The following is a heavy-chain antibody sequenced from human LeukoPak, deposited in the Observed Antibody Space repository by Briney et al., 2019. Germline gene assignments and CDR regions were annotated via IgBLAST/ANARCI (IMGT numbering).Heavy chain of an antibody. V-gene: IGHV5-51*01. CDR2: IYPGDSDT. Sequence: GESLKISCKGSGYTFTRYWLGWVRQMPGKGLKWMGIIYPGDSDTRFSPSFQGQVTISAAKSISTAYLQRSSLKASDTAMYYCARHVLSPLTSVVQYYFDYWGQGTLVTVSS. J-gene: IGHJ4*02. CDR1: GYTFTRYW. D-gene: IGHD4/OR15-4a*01. CDR3: ARHVLSPLTSVVQYYFDY.